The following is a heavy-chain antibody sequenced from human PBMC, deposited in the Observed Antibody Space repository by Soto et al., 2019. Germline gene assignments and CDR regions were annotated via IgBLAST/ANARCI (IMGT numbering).Heavy chain of an antibody. Sequence: PGGSLRLSCAASGFTFSSYGMHWVRQAPGKGLEWVAVISYDGSNKYYADSVKGRFTISRDNSKNTLYLQMNSLRAEDTAVYYCAKDAQDSSHFDYWGQGTLVTVSS. CDR2: ISYDGSNK. CDR3: AKDAQDSSHFDY. J-gene: IGHJ4*02. D-gene: IGHD6-19*01. CDR1: GFTFSSYG. V-gene: IGHV3-30*18.